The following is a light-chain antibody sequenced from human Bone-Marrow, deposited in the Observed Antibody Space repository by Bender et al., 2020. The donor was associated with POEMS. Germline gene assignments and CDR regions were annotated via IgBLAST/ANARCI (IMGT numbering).Light chain of an antibody. CDR1: SNY. CDR2: DVT. CDR3: QSWGSNTAV. V-gene: IGLV2-14*01. J-gene: IGLJ2*01. Sequence: QSALTQPASVSGSPGQSITISCTGTSNYVSWYQQHPGKAPQLMIYDVTNRPSGIPERFSGSTSGNTASLTISGTQTVDEADYYCQSWGSNTAVFGGGTKLTVL.